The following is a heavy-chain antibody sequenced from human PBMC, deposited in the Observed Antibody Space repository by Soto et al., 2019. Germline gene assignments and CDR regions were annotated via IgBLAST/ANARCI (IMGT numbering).Heavy chain of an antibody. D-gene: IGHD2-15*01. CDR3: ARSGGPARFDAFDI. CDR2: INPNSGGT. CDR1: GYTFTGYY. Sequence: XSVKVSCQASGYTFTGYYMHWVRQAPGQGLEWMGWINPNSGGTNYAQKFQGRVTMTRDTSISTAYMELRRLRSDDTAVYYCARSGGPARFDAFDIWGHGTMVTVSS. J-gene: IGHJ3*02. V-gene: IGHV1-2*02.